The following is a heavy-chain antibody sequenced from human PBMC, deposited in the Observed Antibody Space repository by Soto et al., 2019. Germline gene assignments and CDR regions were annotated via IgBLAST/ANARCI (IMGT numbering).Heavy chain of an antibody. Sequence: SGVEVKKPGSSLKVSCKASGGTFTNYAFNWVRQAPGQGLAWMGGIIPFYDKANYAEKFLGRVTITADKSTTTAYMELSSLTSDDTAVYFCARGYRELYYYAMDVWGRGTPVSVSS. V-gene: IGHV1-69*06. CDR1: GGTFTNYA. J-gene: IGHJ6*02. D-gene: IGHD3-10*01. CDR2: IIPFYDKA. CDR3: ARGYRELYYYAMDV.